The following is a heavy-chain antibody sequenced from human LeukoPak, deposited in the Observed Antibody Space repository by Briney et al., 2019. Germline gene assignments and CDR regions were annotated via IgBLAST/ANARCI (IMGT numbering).Heavy chain of an antibody. V-gene: IGHV1-69*13. J-gene: IGHJ5*02. Sequence: ASVKLSCKASGGTFSSYAISWVRQAPGQGHEWMGGIIPIFGTANYAQKFQGRVTITADESTSTAYMELSSLRSEDTAVYYCASHYGDYSNWFDPWGQGTLVTVSS. CDR3: ASHYGDYSNWFDP. CDR1: GGTFSSYA. CDR2: IIPIFGTA. D-gene: IGHD4-17*01.